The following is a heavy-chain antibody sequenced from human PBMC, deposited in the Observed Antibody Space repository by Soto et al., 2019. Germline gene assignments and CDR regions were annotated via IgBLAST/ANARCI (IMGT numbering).Heavy chain of an antibody. CDR2: IYYSGST. J-gene: IGHJ6*02. V-gene: IGHV4-59*01. CDR1: GGSISSYY. Sequence: ETLSLTCTVSGGSISSYYWSWIRQPPGKGLEWIGYIYYSGSTNYNPSLKSRVTISVDTSKNQFSLKLSSVTAADTAVYYCARAPLAMDVWGQGTTVTVSS. CDR3: ARAPLAMDV. D-gene: IGHD6-13*01.